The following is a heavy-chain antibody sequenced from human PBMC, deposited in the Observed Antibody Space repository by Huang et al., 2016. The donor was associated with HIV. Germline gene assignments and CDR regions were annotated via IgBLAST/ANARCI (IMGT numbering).Heavy chain of an antibody. CDR3: ARGSRSNGVSSFDY. CDR1: GFTFSSYA. J-gene: IGHJ4*02. CDR2: ISYDGSNK. V-gene: IGHV3-30-3*01. D-gene: IGHD2-8*01. Sequence: GGGVVQPGRSLRLSCAASGFTFSSYAMHWVRQAPGKGLEWVAVISYDGSNKYYADSVKGRFTISRDNSKNTLYLKMNSLRAEDTAVYYCARGSRSNGVSSFDYWGQGTLVTVSS.